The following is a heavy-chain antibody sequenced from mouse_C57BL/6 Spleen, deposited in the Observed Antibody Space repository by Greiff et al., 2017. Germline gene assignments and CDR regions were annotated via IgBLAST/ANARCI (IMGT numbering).Heavy chain of an antibody. J-gene: IGHJ4*01. CDR3: ASRGGIIPGAMDY. CDR2: IDPNSGGT. Sequence: QVHVKQPGAELVKPGASVKLSCKASGYTFTSYWMHWVKQRPGRGLEWIGRIDPNSGGTKYNEKFKSKATLTVDKPSSTAYMQLSSLTSEDSAVYDCASRGGIIPGAMDYWGQGTSVTVSS. V-gene: IGHV1-72*01. CDR1: GYTFTSYW. D-gene: IGHD5-1-1*01.